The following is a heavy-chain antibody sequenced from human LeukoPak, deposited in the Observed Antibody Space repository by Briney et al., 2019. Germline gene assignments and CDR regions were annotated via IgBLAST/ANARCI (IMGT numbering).Heavy chain of an antibody. CDR2: IRPETGEP. D-gene: IGHD3-10*01. J-gene: IGHJ4*02. V-gene: IGHV1-24*01. CDR1: GFGLSILS. CDR3: STDSGRSYFYFDF. Sequence: ASVKVSCKISGFGLSILSIHWMRQAPGKGLEWVGGIRPETGEPIFSQKFRGRVTITEDTFTDTGYLELRGLTSEDTAVYYCSTDSGRSYFYFDFWGQGTLVTVSS.